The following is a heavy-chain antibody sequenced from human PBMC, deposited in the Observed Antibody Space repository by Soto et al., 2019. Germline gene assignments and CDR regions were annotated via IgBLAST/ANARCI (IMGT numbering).Heavy chain of an antibody. J-gene: IGHJ6*02. CDR1: GGSFSGYY. Sequence: SETLSLTCAVYGGSFSGYYWSWIRQPPGKGLEWIGEINHSGSTNYNPSLKSRVTISVDTSKNQFSLKLSSVTAADTAVYYCARVCVIAARPALEDYYYYYGMDVRGQGTTVTVSS. CDR3: ARVCVIAARPALEDYYYYYGMDV. V-gene: IGHV4-34*01. CDR2: INHSGST. D-gene: IGHD6-6*01.